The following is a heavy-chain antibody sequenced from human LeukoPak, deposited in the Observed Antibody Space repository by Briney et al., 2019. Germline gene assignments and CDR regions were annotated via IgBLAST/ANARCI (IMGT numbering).Heavy chain of an antibody. V-gene: IGHV1-2*02. CDR2: INPNSGGT. J-gene: IGHJ4*02. CDR3: ARGRGYYDSSGYPY. Sequence: ASVKVSCKASGYTFTGYYMHWVRQAPGQGLEWMGWINPNSGGTIYAQKLQGRVTMTTDTSTSTAYMELRSLRSDDTAVYYCARGRGYYDSSGYPYWGQGTLVTVSS. CDR1: GYTFTGYY. D-gene: IGHD3-22*01.